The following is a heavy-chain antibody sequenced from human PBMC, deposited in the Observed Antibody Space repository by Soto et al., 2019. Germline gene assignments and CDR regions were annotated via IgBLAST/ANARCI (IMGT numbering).Heavy chain of an antibody. CDR2: IWYDGSNK. CDR1: GFTFSSYG. Sequence: GGSLRLSCAASGFTFSSYGMHWVRQAPGKGLEWVAVIWYDGSNKYYADSVKGRFTISRDNSKNTLYLQMNSLRAEDTAVYYCARGDTMIVVAPLDYWGQGTLVTVSS. CDR3: ARGDTMIVVAPLDY. V-gene: IGHV3-33*01. J-gene: IGHJ4*02. D-gene: IGHD3-22*01.